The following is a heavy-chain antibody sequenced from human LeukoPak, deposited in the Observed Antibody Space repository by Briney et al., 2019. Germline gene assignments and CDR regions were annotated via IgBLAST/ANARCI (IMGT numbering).Heavy chain of an antibody. CDR2: IWYDGSNK. Sequence: GRSLRLSCAASGFTFSSYGMHWVRQAPGKGLEWVAVIWYDGSNKYYADSVKGRFTISRDNSKNTLYLQMNSLRAEDTAVYYCAKDLQPYGDYPGYWGQGTLVTVSS. CDR3: AKDLQPYGDYPGY. V-gene: IGHV3-33*06. J-gene: IGHJ4*02. CDR1: GFTFSSYG. D-gene: IGHD4-17*01.